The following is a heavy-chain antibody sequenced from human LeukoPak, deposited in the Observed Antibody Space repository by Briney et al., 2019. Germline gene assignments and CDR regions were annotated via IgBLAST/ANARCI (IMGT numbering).Heavy chain of an antibody. V-gene: IGHV4-34*01. Sequence: SETLSLTCAVYGGSFSGYYWSWIRQPPGKGLEWIGEINHSGSTNYNPSLKSRVTISVDTSKNQFSLKLTSVTAADTALYYCGRSAGFVHFDHWGQGTLVTVSS. D-gene: IGHD3-16*01. CDR2: INHSGST. CDR1: GGSFSGYY. J-gene: IGHJ4*02. CDR3: GRSAGFVHFDH.